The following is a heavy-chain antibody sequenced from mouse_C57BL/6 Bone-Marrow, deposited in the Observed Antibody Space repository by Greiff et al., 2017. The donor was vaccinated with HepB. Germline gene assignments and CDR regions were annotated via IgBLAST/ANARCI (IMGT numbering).Heavy chain of an antibody. V-gene: IGHV1-53*01. J-gene: IGHJ2*01. Sequence: VQLQQPGTELVKPGASVKLSCKASGYTFTSYWMHWVTQRPGQGLEWIGNINPSNGGTNYNEKFKSKAALTVDKSSSTAYMQRSSLTSEDSAVYYCARGRYYYGSSPFDYWGQGTTLTVSS. D-gene: IGHD1-1*01. CDR2: INPSNGGT. CDR3: ARGRYYYGSSPFDY. CDR1: GYTFTSYW.